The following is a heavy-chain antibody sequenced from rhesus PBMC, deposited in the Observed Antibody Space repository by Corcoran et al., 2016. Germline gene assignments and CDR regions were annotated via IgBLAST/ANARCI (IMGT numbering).Heavy chain of an antibody. D-gene: IGHD1-1*01. Sequence: QVQLQESGPGLLKPSDTLSLTCAVSGGSISGGYGWDWIRQPPGKGLEWIGSIYSSNGNTYFNPSLKSRVTISTDTSKNQFSLRLSSVTAADTAVYYCASGWNPGYYGLDSWGQGVVVTVSS. CDR1: GGSISGGYG. V-gene: IGHV4S7*01. CDR2: IYSSNGNT. CDR3: ASGWNPGYYGLDS. J-gene: IGHJ6*01.